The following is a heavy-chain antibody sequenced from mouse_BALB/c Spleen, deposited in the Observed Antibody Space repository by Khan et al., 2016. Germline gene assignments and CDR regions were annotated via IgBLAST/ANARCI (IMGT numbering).Heavy chain of an antibody. CDR3: AREGLNYDYAMDY. CDR1: GYTFTDYA. J-gene: IGHJ4*01. Sequence: QVQLQQSGAELVRPGVSVKISCKGSGYTFTDYAIHWVKQSPAKSLEWIGVISTYYGDPSYTQKFEGKATMTVDKSSSTAYVELARLTSEDSAISYCAREGLNYDYAMDYWGQGSSVTVSS. V-gene: IGHV1S137*01. D-gene: IGHD2-1*01. CDR2: ISTYYGDP.